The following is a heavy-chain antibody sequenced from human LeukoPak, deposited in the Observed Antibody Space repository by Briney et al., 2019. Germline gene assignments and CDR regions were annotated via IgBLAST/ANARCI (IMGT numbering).Heavy chain of an antibody. CDR2: ISGSGGST. CDR3: ARGRYYDFWSGKSGGYYFDY. V-gene: IGHV3-23*01. CDR1: GGTFSSYA. D-gene: IGHD3-3*01. J-gene: IGHJ4*02. Sequence: SCKASGGTFSSYAMSWVRQAPGKGLEWVSAISGSGGSTYYADSVKGRFTISRDNSKNTLYLQMNSLRAEDTAVYYCARGRYYDFWSGKSGGYYFDYWGQGTLVTVSS.